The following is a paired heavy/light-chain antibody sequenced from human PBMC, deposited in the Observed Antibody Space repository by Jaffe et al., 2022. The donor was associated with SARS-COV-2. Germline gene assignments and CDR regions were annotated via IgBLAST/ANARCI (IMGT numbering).Heavy chain of an antibody. Sequence: EVQLVESGGGLVQPGGSLRLSCAASGFTFSSHWMYWVRQPPGKGLMWISRISSDGSSTTYADSVEGRFTISRDNAKSTLYLQMNSLEVEDTAVFFCARAHPISWHFDLWGRGTLVTVSS. V-gene: IGHV3-74*03. CDR2: ISSDGSST. CDR3: ARAHPISWHFDL. CDR1: GFTFSSHW. J-gene: IGHJ2*01.
Light chain of an antibody. CDR3: LQYADSPRT. V-gene: IGKV3-20*01. J-gene: IGKJ1*01. Sequence: EIVLTQSPGTLSLSAGERATLSCRTSQSVRDNHFAWYQQHPGQAPRVLIYGATTRAAGIPDRFSGSGSGTDFTLTISRLEPEDFAVYYCLQYADSPRTFGQGTKVEIK. CDR1: QSVRDNH. CDR2: GAT.